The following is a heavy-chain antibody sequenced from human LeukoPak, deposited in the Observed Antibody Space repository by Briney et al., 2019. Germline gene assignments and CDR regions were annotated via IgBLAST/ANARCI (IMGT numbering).Heavy chain of an antibody. Sequence: PGGSLRLSCATSGFTFSRHWMTWVRQAPGKGPEWVANIKQDGSERYYVHSVRGRFTISRDNAKNTLYLQMNSLRAEDTAVYYCARDLKGGGDYWGQGTLVTVSS. D-gene: IGHD3-16*01. J-gene: IGHJ4*02. CDR3: ARDLKGGGDY. V-gene: IGHV3-7*03. CDR1: GFTFSRHW. CDR2: IKQDGSER.